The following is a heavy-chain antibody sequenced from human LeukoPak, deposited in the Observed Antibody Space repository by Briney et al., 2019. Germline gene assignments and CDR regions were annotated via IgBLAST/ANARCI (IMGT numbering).Heavy chain of an antibody. CDR2: ISYDGSNK. CDR1: GFTFSSYA. CDR3: AREGYCSGGSCYQYYFDY. Sequence: GGSLRLSCAASGFTFSSYAMHWVRQAPGKGLEWVAVISYDGSNKYYADSVKGRFTISRDNSKNTLYLQMNSLRAEDTAVYYCAREGYCSGGSCYQYYFDYWGQGTLVTVSS. J-gene: IGHJ4*02. D-gene: IGHD2-15*01. V-gene: IGHV3-30*14.